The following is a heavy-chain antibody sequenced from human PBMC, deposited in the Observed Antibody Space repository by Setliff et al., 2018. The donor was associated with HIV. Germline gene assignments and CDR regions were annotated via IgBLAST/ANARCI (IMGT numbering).Heavy chain of an antibody. CDR3: ATDVAEKIHYYSDNSGYFYIDY. D-gene: IGHD3-22*01. CDR2: ISSGPTYI. Sequence: GGSLRLSCVVSGFTVSTKYMSWVRQAPGKGLEWVSSISSGPTYIYYADSLKGRFTISRDNAKDSLYLQMNSLRVEDTAVYYCATDVAEKIHYYSDNSGYFYIDYWGQGALVTVLL. J-gene: IGHJ4*02. CDR1: GFTVSTKY. V-gene: IGHV3-21*04.